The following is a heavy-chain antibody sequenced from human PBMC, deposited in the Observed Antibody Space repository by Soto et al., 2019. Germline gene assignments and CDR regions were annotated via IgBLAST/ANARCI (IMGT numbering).Heavy chain of an antibody. D-gene: IGHD6-13*01. CDR2: INPNSGGT. V-gene: IGHV1-2*02. Sequence: ASVKVSCKASGYTFTGYYMHWVRQAPGQGLEWMGWINPNSGGTNYAQKFQGRVTMTRDTSISTAYMELSRLRSDDTAVYYCAREGAYSSRWFDPWGQGTLVTVSS. CDR3: AREGAYSSRWFDP. CDR1: GYTFTGYY. J-gene: IGHJ5*02.